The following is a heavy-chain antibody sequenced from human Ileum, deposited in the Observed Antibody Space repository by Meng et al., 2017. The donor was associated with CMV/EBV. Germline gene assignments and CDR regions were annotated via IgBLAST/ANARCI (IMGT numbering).Heavy chain of an antibody. CDR2: IKPHSGDT. CDR1: GYTLTDYY. V-gene: IGHV1-2*02. CDR3: AREIIMAARAFGY. J-gene: IGHJ4*02. D-gene: IGHD5-12*01. Sequence: QLGKSGTGVKKPGASVKVSWKASGYTLTDYYMHWVRQAPGKGLEWMGWIKPHSGDTKYEKKFQGRVTMTSDTSISTVYMELTRLTPDDTAIYYCAREIIMAARAFGYWGQGTLVTVSS.